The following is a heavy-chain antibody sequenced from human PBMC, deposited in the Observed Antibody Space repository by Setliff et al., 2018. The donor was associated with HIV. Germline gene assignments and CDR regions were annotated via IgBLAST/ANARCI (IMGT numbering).Heavy chain of an antibody. CDR3: AKDRDTTGWYVTTQFDY. Sequence: ETLSLSCAASGFSFSSYSMSWVRQAPGKGLEWVSSISNSGESTYYADSVKGRFTISRDNSENTLCLQMNSLRDEDTAVYYCAKDRDTTGWYVTTQFDYWGQGTLVTVS. CDR2: ISNSGEST. CDR1: GFSFSSYS. D-gene: IGHD6-19*01. J-gene: IGHJ4*02. V-gene: IGHV3-23*01.